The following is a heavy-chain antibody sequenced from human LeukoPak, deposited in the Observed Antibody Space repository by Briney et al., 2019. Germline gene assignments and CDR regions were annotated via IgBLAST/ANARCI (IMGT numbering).Heavy chain of an antibody. CDR2: IYYSGST. Sequence: PSETLSLTCTVSGGSISSYYWSWLRQPPGKGLEWIGYIYYSGSTNYNPSLKSRVTISVDTSKNQFSLKLSSVTAADTAVYYCARVSTGYPQPLFDYWGQGTLVTVSS. CDR1: GGSISSYY. CDR3: ARVSTGYPQPLFDY. V-gene: IGHV4-59*01. J-gene: IGHJ4*02. D-gene: IGHD3-9*01.